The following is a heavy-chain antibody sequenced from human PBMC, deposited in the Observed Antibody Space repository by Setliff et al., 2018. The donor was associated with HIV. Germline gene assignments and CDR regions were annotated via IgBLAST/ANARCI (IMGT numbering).Heavy chain of an antibody. Sequence: GSVKVSCKVSRYTLTELSMHWVRQAPGKGLEWMGSFDPEHRKTLYAQKFQGRVTMTQDTSTDTAYMELSSLRSDDTAVYYCAAKRRYNYDLKGPLDYWAQGTLVTVSS. CDR2: FDPEHRKT. V-gene: IGHV1-24*01. J-gene: IGHJ4*02. D-gene: IGHD5-18*01. CDR1: RYTLTELS. CDR3: AAKRRYNYDLKGPLDY.